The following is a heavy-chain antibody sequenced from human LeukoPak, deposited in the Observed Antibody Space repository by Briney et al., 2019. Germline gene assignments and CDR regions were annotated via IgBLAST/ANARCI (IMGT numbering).Heavy chain of an antibody. J-gene: IGHJ4*02. Sequence: SVKVSCKASGGTFSSYAISWVRQAPGQGLEWMGRIIPTLGIANYAQKFQGRVTITADKSTSTAYMELSSLRSEDTAVHYCARGGGYSYAGPGYFDYWGQGTLVTVSS. D-gene: IGHD5-18*01. V-gene: IGHV1-69*04. CDR3: ARGGGYSYAGPGYFDY. CDR2: IIPTLGIA. CDR1: GGTFSSYA.